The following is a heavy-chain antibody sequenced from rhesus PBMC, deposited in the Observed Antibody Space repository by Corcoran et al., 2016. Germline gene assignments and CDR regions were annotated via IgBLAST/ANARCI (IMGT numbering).Heavy chain of an antibody. CDR3: ARDHGRFDV. CDR2: IEPEDGET. Sequence: EVQLAQSGAEVKKSGATVKISCKASGYTFTDHYLHLVRQDTVRGLEWMGGIEPEDGETYYAQKCQDRVTSTADTTKDTAYMELSSLRSEDTAVYYCARDHGRFDVWGPGVLVTVSS. V-gene: IGHV1-111*02. CDR1: GYTFTDHY. J-gene: IGHJ5-1*01.